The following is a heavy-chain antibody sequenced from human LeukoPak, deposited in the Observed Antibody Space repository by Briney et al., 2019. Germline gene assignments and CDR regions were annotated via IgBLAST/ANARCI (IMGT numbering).Heavy chain of an antibody. J-gene: IGHJ4*02. CDR1: GFIFSTYW. D-gene: IGHD6-13*01. V-gene: IGHV3-7*01. CDR3: ARDPESSSFDL. CDR2: IDQGGSVR. Sequence: GGSLRLSCAASGFIFSTYWMSWVRQTPEKGLKFVANIDQGGSVRNYMDSLKGRCTISRDNAKKPLYLEINSLRADDTAVYYCARDPESSSFDLWGRGALVTVSS.